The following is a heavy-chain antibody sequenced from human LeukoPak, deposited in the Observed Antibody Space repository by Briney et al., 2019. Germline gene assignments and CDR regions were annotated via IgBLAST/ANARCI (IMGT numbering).Heavy chain of an antibody. CDR1: GFTFSAYW. CDR3: ARDFTTSSTAYLHH. J-gene: IGHJ1*01. D-gene: IGHD6-6*01. CDR2: IKQDGSEK. V-gene: IGHV3-7*01. Sequence: GGSLRLSCAASGFTFSAYWMNWVRQAPGKGLEWVANIKQDGSEKYYVDSVKGRFTISRDDAKNSLFLQMNGLRAEDTAVYYCARDFTTSSTAYLHHWGQGTLVTVSS.